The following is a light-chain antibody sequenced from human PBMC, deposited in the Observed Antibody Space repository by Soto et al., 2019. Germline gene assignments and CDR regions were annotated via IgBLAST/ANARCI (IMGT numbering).Light chain of an antibody. V-gene: IGKV1-5*03. CDR1: QSISSW. Sequence: DIQMTQSPSTLSASVGDRVTITCRASQSISSWLAWYQQKPGKAPKLLIYKASNLESGVPSRFSGGGSGTESPLTISSLQPDDFATYYCQQYSRYSTFGQGTKLEIK. J-gene: IGKJ2*01. CDR2: KAS. CDR3: QQYSRYST.